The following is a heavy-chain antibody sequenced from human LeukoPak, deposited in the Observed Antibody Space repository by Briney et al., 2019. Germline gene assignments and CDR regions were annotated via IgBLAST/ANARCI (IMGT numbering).Heavy chain of an antibody. Sequence: SVKVSCKASGGTFSSYAISWVRQAPGQGLEWMGGIIPIFGTANYAQKFQGRVTMIEDRSTNTAYMELSSLSFEDTAVYYCTRGAFIGFYLFDPWGQGTLVTVSS. J-gene: IGHJ5*02. CDR1: GGTFSSYA. CDR2: IIPIFGTA. D-gene: IGHD2/OR15-2a*01. V-gene: IGHV1-69*06. CDR3: TRGAFIGFYLFDP.